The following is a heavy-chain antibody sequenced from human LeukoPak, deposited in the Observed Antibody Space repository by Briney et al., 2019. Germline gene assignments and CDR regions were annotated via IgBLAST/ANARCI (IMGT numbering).Heavy chain of an antibody. CDR3: AKATGTLTN. CDR2: INGNGGST. Sequence: GGSLRLSCAASGFTFSSYAMNWVRQAPGKGLQWVSGINGNGGSTYYADSVKGRFTISRDNSKNTLYLQMNSLTAEDTAIFYCAKATGTLTNWGQGILVTVSS. J-gene: IGHJ4*02. V-gene: IGHV3-23*01. D-gene: IGHD1-1*01. CDR1: GFTFSSYA.